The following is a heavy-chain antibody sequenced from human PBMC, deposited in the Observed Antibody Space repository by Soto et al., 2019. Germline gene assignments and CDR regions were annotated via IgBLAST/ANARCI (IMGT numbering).Heavy chain of an antibody. J-gene: IGHJ6*02. Sequence: GESLKISCKGSRYSFTSYWISWVRQMPGKGLEWMGRIDPSDSYTNYSPSFQGHVTISADKSISTAYLQWSSLKASDTAMYYCAMSGYYSFSAYYYGMDVWGQGTTVTVSS. V-gene: IGHV5-10-1*01. CDR2: IDPSDSYT. D-gene: IGHD3-22*01. CDR3: AMSGYYSFSAYYYGMDV. CDR1: RYSFTSYW.